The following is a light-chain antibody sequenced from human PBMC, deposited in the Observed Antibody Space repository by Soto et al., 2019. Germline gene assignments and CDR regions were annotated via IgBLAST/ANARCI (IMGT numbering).Light chain of an antibody. CDR2: GNN. CDR1: SSNIGAGYD. CDR3: QSYDSSLSGSRV. J-gene: IGLJ2*01. Sequence: QSVLTQPPSVSGAPGQRVTISCSGSSSNIGAGYDVNWYQHLPGTAPKLLICGNNNRPSGVPDRFSGSKSGTSASLAITWLQVADEADYYCQSYDSSLSGSRVFGGGTQLTVL. V-gene: IGLV1-40*01.